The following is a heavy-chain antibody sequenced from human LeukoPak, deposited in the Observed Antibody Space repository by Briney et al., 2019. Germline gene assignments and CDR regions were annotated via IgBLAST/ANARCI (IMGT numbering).Heavy chain of an antibody. CDR2: IYPGDSDT. CDR3: ASGQQLVPDAFDI. J-gene: IGHJ3*02. V-gene: IGHV5-51*01. Sequence: GESLKISCKGSGYSFNTYWIGWVRQMPGKGLEWMGIIYPGDSDTKYSPSFQGQVTISADKSISTAYLQWSSLKASDTAMYYCASGQQLVPDAFDIWGQGTMVTVSS. CDR1: GYSFNTYW. D-gene: IGHD6-13*01.